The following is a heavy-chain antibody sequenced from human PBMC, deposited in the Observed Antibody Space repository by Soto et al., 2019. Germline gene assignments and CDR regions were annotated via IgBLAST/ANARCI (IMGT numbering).Heavy chain of an antibody. CDR2: IYTSGST. Sequence: SETLSLTCTVSGGSISSYYWSWIRQPAGKGLEWIGRIYTSGSTNYNPSLKSRVTMSIDTSKNQFSLKLSSVTAADTAVYYCARESNPDNPIAALVDAFDIWGQGTMVTVSS. CDR1: GGSISSYY. D-gene: IGHD6-6*01. CDR3: ARESNPDNPIAALVDAFDI. J-gene: IGHJ3*02. V-gene: IGHV4-4*07.